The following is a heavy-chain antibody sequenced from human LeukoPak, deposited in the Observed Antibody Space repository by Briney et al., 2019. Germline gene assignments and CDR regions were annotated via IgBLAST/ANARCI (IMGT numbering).Heavy chain of an antibody. Sequence: TSETLSLTCTVPGGSISSYYWSWIRQPAGKGLEWIGRIYTSGSTNYNPSLKSRVTMSVDTSKNQFSLKLSSVTAADTAVYYCARAMVGESSSPPRAYYYYMDVWGKGTTVTVSS. J-gene: IGHJ6*03. V-gene: IGHV4-4*07. CDR3: ARAMVGESSSPPRAYYYYMDV. CDR1: GGSISSYY. CDR2: IYTSGST. D-gene: IGHD6-6*01.